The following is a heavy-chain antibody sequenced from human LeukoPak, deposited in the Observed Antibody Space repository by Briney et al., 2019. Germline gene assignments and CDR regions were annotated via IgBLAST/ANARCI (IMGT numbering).Heavy chain of an antibody. CDR3: ARDLSSFGYVNFDY. V-gene: IGHV3-21*01. Sequence: KTGGSLRLSCAASGFTFSSYSMNWVRQAPGKGLEWVSSISGSGTYMYYADSVKGRFAISRDNARNSLFLQMDTLRDEDTAVYFCARDLSSFGYVNFDYWGQGTLVTVPS. D-gene: IGHD5-12*01. J-gene: IGHJ4*02. CDR2: ISGSGTYM. CDR1: GFTFSSYS.